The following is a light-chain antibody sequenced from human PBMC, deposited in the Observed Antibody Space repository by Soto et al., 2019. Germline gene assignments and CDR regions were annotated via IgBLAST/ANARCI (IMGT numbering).Light chain of an antibody. CDR3: CSYAGSSTWL. CDR2: EAS. J-gene: IGLJ3*02. Sequence: QSVLTQPASVSGSPGQSITISCTGTSRDIGSYNVVSWYQQHPGKAPELLIYEASERPSGVSSRFSGSKSGTSASLTISGLQAEDEADYYCCSYAGSSTWLFGGGTQLTVL. V-gene: IGLV2-23*01. CDR1: SRDIGSYNV.